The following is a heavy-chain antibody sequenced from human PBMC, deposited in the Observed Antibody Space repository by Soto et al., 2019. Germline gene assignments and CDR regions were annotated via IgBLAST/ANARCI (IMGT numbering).Heavy chain of an antibody. CDR3: ARGSAYSDYDLEY. CDR1: GFTFNDYA. Sequence: PGGSLRLSCAASGFTFNDYAMHWVRQAPGKGLEWVSGVSGTGGSAYYADSVKGRFTISRDKSTNTLYLHMNSLRAEDTAVYYCARGSAYSDYDLEYWGQGTLVTVSS. J-gene: IGHJ4*02. V-gene: IGHV3-23*01. D-gene: IGHD4-17*01. CDR2: VSGTGGSA.